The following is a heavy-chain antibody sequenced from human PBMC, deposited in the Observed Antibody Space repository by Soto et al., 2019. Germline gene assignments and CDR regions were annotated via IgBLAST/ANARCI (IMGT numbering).Heavy chain of an antibody. CDR1: GFTFNNYG. V-gene: IGHV3-30*03. J-gene: IGHJ4*02. CDR3: FGGQYFVDY. Sequence: QVQLVESGGGVVQPGRSLRLSCGASGFTFNNYGMQWVRQAPGKGLEWVALISYDGSNKYYADSVKGRFTISRDNSKNTLYLQMNSLRTEDTAVYYWFGGQYFVDYWGQGTLVTVPS. CDR2: ISYDGSNK. D-gene: IGHD3-22*01.